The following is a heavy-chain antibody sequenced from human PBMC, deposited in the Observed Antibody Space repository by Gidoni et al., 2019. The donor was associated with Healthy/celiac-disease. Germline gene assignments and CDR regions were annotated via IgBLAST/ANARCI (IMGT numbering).Heavy chain of an antibody. CDR3: AKDSQIGHRLELRSPYYFDY. V-gene: IGHV3-23*01. D-gene: IGHD1-7*01. CDR1: GFTFSSYA. CDR2: ISGSGGST. J-gene: IGHJ4*01. Sequence: EVQLLESGGGLVQPGGSLRLSCAASGFTFSSYAMSWVRQAPGKGLEWVSAISGSGGSTYYADSVKGRFTISRDNSKNTLYLQMNSLRAEDTAVYYCAKDSQIGHRLELRSPYYFDYWGHGTLVTVSS.